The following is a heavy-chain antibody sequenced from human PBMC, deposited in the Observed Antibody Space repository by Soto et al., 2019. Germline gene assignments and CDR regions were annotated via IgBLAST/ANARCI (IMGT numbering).Heavy chain of an antibody. J-gene: IGHJ4*02. V-gene: IGHV3-7*04. CDR1: GLTFSDYW. Sequence: GGSLRLSCTASGLTFSDYWMSWVRQAPGQGPEWVAGIRPDGSERYYVDSVTGRFTISRDNSKNSLYLQMDRLRVEDTAAYYCARGGLAWGQGTLVTVSS. CDR3: ARGGLA. D-gene: IGHD3-9*01. CDR2: IRPDGSER.